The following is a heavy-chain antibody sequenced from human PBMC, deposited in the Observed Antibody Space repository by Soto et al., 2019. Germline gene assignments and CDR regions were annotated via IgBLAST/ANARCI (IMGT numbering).Heavy chain of an antibody. CDR1: GGSISSGGYY. CDR2: IYYSGST. D-gene: IGHD2-2*01. V-gene: IGHV4-31*03. Sequence: SETLSLTCTVSGGSISSGGYYWSWIRQHPGKGLEWIGYIYYSGSTYYNPSLKSRVTISVDTSKNQFSLKLSSVTAADTAVYYCARFLVVPAAKNYYYYYGMDVWGQGTTVTVSS. CDR3: ARFLVVPAAKNYYYYYGMDV. J-gene: IGHJ6*02.